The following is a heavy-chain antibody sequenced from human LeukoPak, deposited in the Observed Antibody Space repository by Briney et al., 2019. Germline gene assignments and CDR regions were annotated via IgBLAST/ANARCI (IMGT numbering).Heavy chain of an antibody. D-gene: IGHD4-17*01. Sequence: GGSLRLSCAASGFIFSSYAMSWFRQAPGKGLPGVSAISGSGGSTYYADSVKGRFTISSDNSKNTLSLQMNSLRAEDTAVYYCAKTVTRGNFDYWGQGTLVTVSS. V-gene: IGHV3-23*01. CDR1: GFIFSSYA. CDR2: ISGSGGST. CDR3: AKTVTRGNFDY. J-gene: IGHJ4*02.